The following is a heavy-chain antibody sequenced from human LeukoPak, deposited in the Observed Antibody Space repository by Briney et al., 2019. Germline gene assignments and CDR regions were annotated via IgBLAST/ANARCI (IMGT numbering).Heavy chain of an antibody. CDR1: GFTFDDYA. D-gene: IGHD3-22*01. Sequence: GRSLRLSCAASGFTFDDYAMHWVRQAPGKGLEWVSGISWNSGSIGYADSVKGRFTISRDNAKNSLYLQMNSLRAEDTALYYCAKDIDYDSSGRYGMDVWGQGTTVTVSS. V-gene: IGHV3-9*01. J-gene: IGHJ6*02. CDR2: ISWNSGSI. CDR3: AKDIDYDSSGRYGMDV.